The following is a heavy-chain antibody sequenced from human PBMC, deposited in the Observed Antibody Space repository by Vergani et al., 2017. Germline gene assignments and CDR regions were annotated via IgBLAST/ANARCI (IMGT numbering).Heavy chain of an antibody. J-gene: IGHJ6*02. CDR2: ISYDGSNK. CDR3: ASWGLDYYDREGMDV. D-gene: IGHD3-22*01. V-gene: IGHV3-30*03. CDR1: GFTFSSYG. Sequence: QVQLVESGGGVVQPGRSLRLSCAASGFTFSSYGMHWVRQAPGKGLEWVAVISYDGSNKYYADSVKGRFTISRDNSKNTLYLQMNSLRAEDTAVYYCASWGLDYYDREGMDVWGQGTTVTVSS.